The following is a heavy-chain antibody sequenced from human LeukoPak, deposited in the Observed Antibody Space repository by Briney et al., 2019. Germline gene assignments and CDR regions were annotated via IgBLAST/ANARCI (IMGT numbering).Heavy chain of an antibody. V-gene: IGHV4-4*07. Sequence: AETLTLTCTVCSGPISNYYWSWTRQPAGKGLEWIGRIHTSGSTNYNPSLKSRVTMSVDTSKNQFSLKLRSVTAADTALYYCARELVVVITPGLDYYYYYMDVWGKGTTVTVSS. CDR2: IHTSGST. CDR1: SGPISNYY. D-gene: IGHD3-22*01. CDR3: ARELVVVITPGLDYYYYYMDV. J-gene: IGHJ6*03.